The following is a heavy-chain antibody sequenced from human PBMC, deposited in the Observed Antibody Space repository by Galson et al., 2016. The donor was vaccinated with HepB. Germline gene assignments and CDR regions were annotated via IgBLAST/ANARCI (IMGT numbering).Heavy chain of an antibody. CDR1: GFTFRDYY. J-gene: IGHJ5*02. CDR3: SRGGVGRGAATNT. V-gene: IGHV3-11*01. CDR2: VDDGGANT. D-gene: IGHD3-10*01. Sequence: SLRLSCAASGFTFRDYYMRWIRQAPGKGLECISEVDDGGANTYYVDSVRGRFTISRDNAKNSRFLQMSRLTVDDTAVYYCSRGGVGRGAATNTWGQGTLVTVSP.